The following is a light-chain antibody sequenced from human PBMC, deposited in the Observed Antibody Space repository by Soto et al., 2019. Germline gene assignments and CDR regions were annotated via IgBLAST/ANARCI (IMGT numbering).Light chain of an antibody. CDR1: QDIRNS. CDR3: QQSDNLPFT. V-gene: IGKV1-33*01. Sequence: DIQMTQSPSSLSASVAERVTITCQASQDIRNSLNWYQHKPGKAPKLLIYAAANLETGVPSRSSGGGSGKDYTLTINSLQPEDFATYFCQQSDNLPFTFGPGTKVEIK. CDR2: AAA. J-gene: IGKJ3*01.